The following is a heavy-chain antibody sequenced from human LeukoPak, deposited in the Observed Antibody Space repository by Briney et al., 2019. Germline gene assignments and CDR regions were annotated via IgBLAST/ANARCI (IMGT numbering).Heavy chain of an antibody. Sequence: PGGSLRLSCAASGCTFSSYGMHWVRQAPGKGLEWVAVISYDGSNKYYADSVKGRFTISRDNSKNTLYLQMNSLRAEDTAVYYCAKDLSSGWYFGHDYWGQGTLVTVSS. CDR2: ISYDGSNK. D-gene: IGHD6-19*01. CDR1: GCTFSSYG. CDR3: AKDLSSGWYFGHDY. V-gene: IGHV3-30*18. J-gene: IGHJ4*02.